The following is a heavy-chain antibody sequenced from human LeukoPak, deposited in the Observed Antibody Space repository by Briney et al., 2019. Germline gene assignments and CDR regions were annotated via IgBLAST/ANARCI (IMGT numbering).Heavy chain of an antibody. CDR1: GFTFSSYE. D-gene: IGHD3-10*02. J-gene: IGHJ6*04. Sequence: GGSLRLSCTASGFTFSSYEMNWVRQAPGKGLEWVSYISSSGSTIRYVDSVRGRFTISRDNAKNSLYLQMNSLRAEDTAVYYCAELGITMIGGVWGKGTTVTISS. V-gene: IGHV3-48*03. CDR3: AELGITMIGGV. CDR2: ISSSGSTI.